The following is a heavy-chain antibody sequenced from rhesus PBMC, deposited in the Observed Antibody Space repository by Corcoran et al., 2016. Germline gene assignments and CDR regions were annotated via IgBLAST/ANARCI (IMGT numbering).Heavy chain of an antibody. CDR2: INGNSGST. CDR1: GGSFSRYW. Sequence: QVQLQESGPGLVKPSETLSLTCAVSGGSFSRYWWSWVRPPPGKGLEWIGEINGNSGSTNYNPSLKSRVTLSNDASKKQFSLTLNSMTAADTAVYYCARLSEVRAFDFWGQGLRVTVSS. CDR3: ARLSEVRAFDF. V-gene: IGHV4-80*01. J-gene: IGHJ3*01.